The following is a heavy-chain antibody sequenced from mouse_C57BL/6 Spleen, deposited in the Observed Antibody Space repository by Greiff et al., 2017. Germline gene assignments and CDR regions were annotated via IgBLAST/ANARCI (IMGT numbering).Heavy chain of an antibody. J-gene: IGHJ2*01. D-gene: IGHD2-5*01. Sequence: EVQLQESGPGMVKPSQSLSLTCTVTGYSITSGYDWHWIRHFPGNKLEWMGYISYSGSTNYNPSLKSRISITHDTSKNHFFLKLNSVTTEDTATYYCARDSNYYFDYWGQGTTLTVSS. CDR1: GYSITSGYD. CDR3: ARDSNYYFDY. CDR2: ISYSGST. V-gene: IGHV3-1*01.